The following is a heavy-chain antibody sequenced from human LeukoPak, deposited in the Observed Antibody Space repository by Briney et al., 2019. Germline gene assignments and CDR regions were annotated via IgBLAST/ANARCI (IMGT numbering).Heavy chain of an antibody. D-gene: IGHD3-22*01. CDR3: ARALHDSSGYYFDY. CDR2: INSDGSST. Sequence: PGGSLRLSCAASGFTFSSYWMHWVRQAPGKGLVWVSRINSDGSSTSYADSVKSRFTISRDNAKNTLYLQMNSLRAEDTAVYYCARALHDSSGYYFDYWGQGTLVTVSS. V-gene: IGHV3-74*01. CDR1: GFTFSSYW. J-gene: IGHJ4*02.